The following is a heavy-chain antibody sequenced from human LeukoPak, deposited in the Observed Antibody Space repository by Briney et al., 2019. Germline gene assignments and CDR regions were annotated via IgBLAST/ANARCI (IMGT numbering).Heavy chain of an antibody. Sequence: ASVKVSCKASGGTFSSYAISWVRQAPGQGLEWMGGIIPIVGTTNYAQKFQGRVTMTRDTSTSTVYTELSSLRSEDTAVYYCARVAVGATYYYYGMDVWGQGTTVTVSS. CDR2: IIPIVGTT. CDR1: GGTFSSYA. J-gene: IGHJ6*02. D-gene: IGHD1-26*01. V-gene: IGHV1-69*05. CDR3: ARVAVGATYYYYGMDV.